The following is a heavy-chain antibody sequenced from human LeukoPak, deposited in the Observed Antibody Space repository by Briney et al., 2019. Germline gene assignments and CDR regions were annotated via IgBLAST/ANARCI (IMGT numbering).Heavy chain of an antibody. D-gene: IGHD3-22*01. CDR1: GFTFSSYS. Sequence: GVLRLSCAASGFTFSSYSMNWVRQAPGKGLEWVSYISSSSSTIYYADSVKGRFTISRDNAKNSLYLQMNSLRAEDTAVYYCARDDSSGFGDAFDIWGQGTMVTVSS. CDR3: ARDDSSGFGDAFDI. CDR2: ISSSSSTI. J-gene: IGHJ3*02. V-gene: IGHV3-48*01.